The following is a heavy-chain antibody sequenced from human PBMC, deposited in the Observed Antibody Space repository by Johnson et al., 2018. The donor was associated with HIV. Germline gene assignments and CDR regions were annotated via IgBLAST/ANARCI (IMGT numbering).Heavy chain of an antibody. CDR3: AKDQWSSSWTNDAFDI. J-gene: IGHJ3*02. V-gene: IGHV3-15*01. D-gene: IGHD6-13*01. CDR2: IKSKTDGGTT. Sequence: VQLVESGGGLIQPGGSLRLSCAASGFTVSSNYMSWVRQAPGKGLEWVGRIKSKTDGGTTDYAASVKGRFTISRDDSKNTLYLQMNSLKTEDTAVYYCAKDQWSSSWTNDAFDIWGQGTMVTVSS. CDR1: GFTVSSNY.